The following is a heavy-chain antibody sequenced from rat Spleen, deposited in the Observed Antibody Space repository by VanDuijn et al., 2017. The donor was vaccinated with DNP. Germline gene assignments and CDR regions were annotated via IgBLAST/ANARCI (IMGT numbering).Heavy chain of an antibody. CDR2: ITTSGDST. V-gene: IGHV5-31*01. J-gene: IGHJ2*01. Sequence: EVQLVESGGDLVQPGRSLKVSCVVSGFTFTHYWLTWIRQVPGKGLECVASITTSGDSTSSPDSVKGRFTISRDNAKNTLYLQMNSLRSEDTATYYCARGGRSYFDYWGQGVMVTVSS. D-gene: IGHD1-11*01. CDR1: GFTFTHYW. CDR3: ARGGRSYFDY.